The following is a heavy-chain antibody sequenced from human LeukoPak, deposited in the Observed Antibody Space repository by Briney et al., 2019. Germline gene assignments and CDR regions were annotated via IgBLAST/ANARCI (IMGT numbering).Heavy chain of an antibody. CDR1: GYTFTGYY. CDR2: INPNSGGT. J-gene: IGHJ4*02. V-gene: IGHV1-2*02. D-gene: IGHD4-17*01. CDR3: ARDWHYGDPMYCFDY. Sequence: VKVSCKASGYTFTGYYMHWVRQAPGQGLEWMGWINPNSGGTNYAQKFQGRVTMTRDTSISTAYMELSRLRSDDTAVYYCARDWHYGDPMYCFDYWGQGTLVTVSS.